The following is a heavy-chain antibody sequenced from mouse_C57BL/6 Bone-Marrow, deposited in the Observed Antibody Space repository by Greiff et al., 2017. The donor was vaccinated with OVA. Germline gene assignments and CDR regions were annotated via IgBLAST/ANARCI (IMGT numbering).Heavy chain of an antibody. CDR3: ARDGYYDY. CDR1: GYAFSSYC. CDR2: IYPGSGAT. Sequence: VQLQQSGAELVKPGASVKISCKASGYAFSSYCMNWVKQRPGQGLAWIGQIYPGSGATYYTGKFKGKATLTADKSSSTAYMQLSSLTSEDSAVYFCARDGYYDYWGQGTTLTVSS. D-gene: IGHD2-3*01. J-gene: IGHJ2*01. V-gene: IGHV1-80*01.